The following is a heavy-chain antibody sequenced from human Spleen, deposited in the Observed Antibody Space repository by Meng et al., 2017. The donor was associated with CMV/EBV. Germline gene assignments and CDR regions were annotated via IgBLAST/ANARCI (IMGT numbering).Heavy chain of an antibody. CDR2: IYTSGST. J-gene: IGHJ4*02. D-gene: IGHD6-19*01. V-gene: IGHV4-61*02. Sequence: QWQLQESGPGLVKPSQALSPTCTVSGGSISSGSYYWSWIRQPAGKGLEWIGRIYTSGSTNYNPSLKSRVTISVDTSKNQFSLKLSSVTAADTAVYYCARNHRLEGIAVENFDYWGQGTLVTVSS. CDR1: GGSISSGSYY. CDR3: ARNHRLEGIAVENFDY.